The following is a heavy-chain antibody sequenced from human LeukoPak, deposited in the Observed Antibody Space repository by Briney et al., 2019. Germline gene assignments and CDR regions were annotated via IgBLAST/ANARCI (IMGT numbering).Heavy chain of an antibody. Sequence: SGGSLRLSRAASGFTFSSYDMAWVRQAPGKGLEWVANINQEGTEKNYVDSVKGRFIISRDNARNSMYLQMRSLRAEDTAVYYCARVRWYFDLWGRGTLVTVSS. J-gene: IGHJ2*01. CDR3: ARVRWYFDL. CDR1: GFTFSSYD. CDR2: INQEGTEK. V-gene: IGHV3-7*04.